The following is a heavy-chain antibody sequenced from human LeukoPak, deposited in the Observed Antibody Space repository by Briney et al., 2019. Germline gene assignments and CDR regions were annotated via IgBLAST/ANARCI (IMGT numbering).Heavy chain of an antibody. J-gene: IGHJ4*02. CDR1: GFTFSSYS. D-gene: IGHD2-2*03. CDR2: ISSSSRPI. CDR3: ARDLGLDGD. V-gene: IGHV3-48*01. Sequence: GGSLRLSCAASGFTFSSYSMNWVRQAPGKGLEWVSYISSSSRPIYYADSVKGRFTISRDNAKNSLYLQMKSLRAEDTAVYYCARDLGLDGDWGQGTLVTVSS.